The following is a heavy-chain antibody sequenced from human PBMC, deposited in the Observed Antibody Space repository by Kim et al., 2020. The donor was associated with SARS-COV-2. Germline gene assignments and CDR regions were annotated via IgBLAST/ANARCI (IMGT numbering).Heavy chain of an antibody. D-gene: IGHD1-26*01. Sequence: SEILSLTCTVSGGSISSGSYYWSWIRQPAGKGLEWIGRIYTSGSTNYNPSLKSRVTISVDTSKNQFSLKLSSVTAADTAVYYCARAGGSSEYFDLWGRGTLVTVSS. V-gene: IGHV4-61*02. J-gene: IGHJ2*01. CDR3: ARAGGSSEYFDL. CDR2: IYTSGST. CDR1: GGSISSGSYY.